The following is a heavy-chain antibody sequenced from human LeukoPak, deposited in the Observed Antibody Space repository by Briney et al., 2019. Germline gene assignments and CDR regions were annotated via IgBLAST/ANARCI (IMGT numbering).Heavy chain of an antibody. Sequence: GGSLRLSCAGSGFTFSNYAMSWVRQAPGRGLEWVAGISGSSRGDAIHYADSVKGRFTVSRDNSKDTLYLQMNSLRAEDTAVYYCAKDGVSRHSWFLEWFPFDYWGQGTLVTVSS. J-gene: IGHJ4*02. D-gene: IGHD3-3*01. CDR2: ISGSSRGDAI. CDR3: AKDGVSRHSWFLEWFPFDY. V-gene: IGHV3-23*01. CDR1: GFTFSNYA.